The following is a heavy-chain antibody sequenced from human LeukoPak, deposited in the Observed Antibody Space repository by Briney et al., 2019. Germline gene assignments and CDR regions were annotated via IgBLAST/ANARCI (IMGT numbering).Heavy chain of an antibody. D-gene: IGHD1-26*01. J-gene: IGHJ4*02. Sequence: PGGSLRLSCAASGFTFDDYAMHWVRQAPGKGLEWVSSINWDGGSTAYADSVQGRFTISRDNAKNSLHLQMKSLRAEDTALYYCARDSFSGSSLDYWGQGTLVTVSS. CDR3: ARDSFSGSSLDY. V-gene: IGHV3-20*04. CDR2: INWDGGST. CDR1: GFTFDDYA.